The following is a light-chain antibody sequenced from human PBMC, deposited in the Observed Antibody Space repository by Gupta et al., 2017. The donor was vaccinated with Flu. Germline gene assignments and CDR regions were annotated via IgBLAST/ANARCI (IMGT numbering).Light chain of an antibody. J-gene: IGKJ2*01. Sequence: EIVLTHSPAFHSVTPKEQVTITCRASQSIGSDLHWYQQKPDQSPKLLIKKASQYGSGVPSRFSGSGSGTEFTLTINGREAEDAATYYCQQRSSLPHTFGQGTKMEIK. V-gene: IGKV6-21*01. CDR3: QQRSSLPHT. CDR2: KAS. CDR1: QSIGSD.